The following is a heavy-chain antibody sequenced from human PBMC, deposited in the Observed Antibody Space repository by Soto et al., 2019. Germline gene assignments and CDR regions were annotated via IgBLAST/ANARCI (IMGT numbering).Heavy chain of an antibody. CDR1: GGSFSGYY. V-gene: IGHV4-34*01. CDR2: INHSGST. D-gene: IGHD3-10*01. J-gene: IGHJ5*02. CDR3: AGGSGITMVRGVIIRFGDLGWFGP. Sequence: QVQLQQWGAGLLKPSETLSLTCAVYGGSFSGYYWSWIRQPPAKGLEWIGEINHSGSTNYNPSLKRRVTLAVDPSKKQVSLKLSSVGAADPAVYYCAGGSGITMVRGVIIRFGDLGWFGPWGQGTLVTVSS.